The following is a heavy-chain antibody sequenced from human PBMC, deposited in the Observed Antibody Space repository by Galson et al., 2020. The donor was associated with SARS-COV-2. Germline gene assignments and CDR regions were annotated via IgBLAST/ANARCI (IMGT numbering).Heavy chain of an antibody. Sequence: GGSLRLPCAASGFTFSSYAMHWVRQAPGKGLEWVAVISYDGRNKYYADSVKGRFTISRDNSTNTLYLQMNSLRAEDTAVYYCARDRLTAYFDYWGQGTLVTVSS. CDR3: ARDRLTAYFDY. CDR2: ISYDGRNK. V-gene: IGHV3-30*04. J-gene: IGHJ4*02. CDR1: GFTFSSYA. D-gene: IGHD3-16*01.